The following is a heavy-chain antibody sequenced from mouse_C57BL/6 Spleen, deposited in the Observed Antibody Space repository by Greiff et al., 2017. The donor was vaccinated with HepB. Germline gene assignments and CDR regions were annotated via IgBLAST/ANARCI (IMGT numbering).Heavy chain of an antibody. CDR2: ISYDGSN. J-gene: IGHJ3*01. Sequence: EVKLVESGPGLVKPSQSLSLTCSVTGYSITSGYYWNWIRQFPGNKLEWMGYISYDGSNNYNPSLKNRISITRDTSKNQFFLKLNSVTTEDTATYYCASYDYEGWFAYWGQGTLVTVSA. CDR1: GYSITSGYY. V-gene: IGHV3-6*01. D-gene: IGHD2-4*01. CDR3: ASYDYEGWFAY.